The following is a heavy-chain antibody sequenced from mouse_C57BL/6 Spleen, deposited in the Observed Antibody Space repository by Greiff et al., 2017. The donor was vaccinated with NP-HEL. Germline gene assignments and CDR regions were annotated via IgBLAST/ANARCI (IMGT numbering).Heavy chain of an antibody. V-gene: IGHV1-50*01. Sequence: QVQLQQSGAELVKPGASVKLSCKASGYTFTSYWMQWVKQRPGQGLEWIGEIDPSDSYTNYNQKFKGKATLTVDTSSSTAYMQLSSLTSEDSAVYYCARGADGNYYFDYWGQGTTLTVSS. CDR1: GYTFTSYW. D-gene: IGHD2-3*01. CDR2: IDPSDSYT. CDR3: ARGADGNYYFDY. J-gene: IGHJ2*01.